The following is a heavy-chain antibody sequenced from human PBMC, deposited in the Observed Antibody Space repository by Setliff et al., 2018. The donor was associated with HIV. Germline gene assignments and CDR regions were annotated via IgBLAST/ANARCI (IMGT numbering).Heavy chain of an antibody. V-gene: IGHV3-23*01. D-gene: IGHD3-22*01. CDR1: GLSFRNYA. CDR2: ISGRGDST. Sequence: GGSLGLSCAASGLSFRNYAMSWVRQAPGKGLQWVSAISGRGDSTYYADSVKGRFTVSRDNSKDTMFLQMYSVKAEDTAVYYCAKDGEYYDSSGFSYWGQGTLVTVS. CDR3: AKDGEYYDSSGFSY. J-gene: IGHJ4*02.